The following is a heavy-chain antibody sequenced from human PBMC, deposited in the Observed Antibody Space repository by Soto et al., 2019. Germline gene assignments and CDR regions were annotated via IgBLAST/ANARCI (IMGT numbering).Heavy chain of an antibody. Sequence: VQLVESGGGVVQPGRSLRLSCAASGITFRSSGMHWVRQAPGKGLEWVAVMWYDGTTKYYGESVKGRFTISRDTSSNTLYLYMNSLRVDDTAVYYCVRDLSRSGNYKNDAFQIWGQGTMVTVSS. CDR2: MWYDGTTK. CDR1: GITFRSSG. D-gene: IGHD3-10*01. V-gene: IGHV3-33*01. CDR3: VRDLSRSGNYKNDAFQI. J-gene: IGHJ3*02.